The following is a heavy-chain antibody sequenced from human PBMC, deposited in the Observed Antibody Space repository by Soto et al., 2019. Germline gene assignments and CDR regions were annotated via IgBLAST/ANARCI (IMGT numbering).Heavy chain of an antibody. Sequence: GGSLRLSCSASGITFSSSAIHWVRQAPGKGLEWVAVISYDGSNKYYADSVKGRFTISRDNSKNTLYLQMNSLRAEDTAVYYCAKDLDAPRSGYDPESEDYYYYGMDVWGQGTTVTVSS. CDR3: AKDLDAPRSGYDPESEDYYYYGMDV. CDR1: GITFSSSA. V-gene: IGHV3-30*04. CDR2: ISYDGSNK. D-gene: IGHD5-12*01. J-gene: IGHJ6*02.